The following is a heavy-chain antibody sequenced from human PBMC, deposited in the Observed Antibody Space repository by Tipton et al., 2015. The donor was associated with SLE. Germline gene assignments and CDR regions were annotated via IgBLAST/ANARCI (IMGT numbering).Heavy chain of an antibody. CDR3: TLPIRFYYYYYGMDV. V-gene: IGHV3-49*04. D-gene: IGHD2-2*02. J-gene: IGHJ6*02. CDR2: IRSKAYGGAT. CDR1: GFTFGDYA. Sequence: RSLRLSCTASGFTFGDYAMSWVRQAPGKGLEWVGFIRSKAYGGATEYAASVKGRFSISRDDSKSIAYLQMNSLKTEDTAVYYCTLPIRFYYYYYGMDVWGQGTTVTVSS.